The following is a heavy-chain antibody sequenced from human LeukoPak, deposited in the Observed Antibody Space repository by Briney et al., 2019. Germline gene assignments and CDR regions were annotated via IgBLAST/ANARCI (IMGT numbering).Heavy chain of an antibody. D-gene: IGHD3-10*01. CDR3: ARDLTVRNYGMDV. J-gene: IGHJ6*02. Sequence: SETLSVTCTVSGGSISCGGYYWSWIRQHPGEGLEWIGYIYYSGSTYYNPSLKSRVTISVDTSKNQFSLKLSSVSAADTAVYYCARDLTVRNYGMDVWGQGTTVTVSS. CDR2: IYYSGST. V-gene: IGHV4-31*03. CDR1: GGSISCGGYY.